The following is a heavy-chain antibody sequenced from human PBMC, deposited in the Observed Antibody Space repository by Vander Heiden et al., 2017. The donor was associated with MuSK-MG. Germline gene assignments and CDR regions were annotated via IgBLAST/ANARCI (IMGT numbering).Heavy chain of an antibody. V-gene: IGHV3-21*02. CDR3: ASYYTTGWNPWYLDV. CDR2: ISSSSSYL. CDR1: GFTFSRYT. Sequence: DVQLVESGGGLVEPGGSLRLSCAASGFTFSRYTISWVRQAPGKGLECVSSISSSSSYLYYADSVKGRFTISRDNAKNSLYLQMNSLRDEDTAVYYCASYYTTGWNPWYLDVWGRGTLVNVAS. D-gene: IGHD6-19*01. J-gene: IGHJ2*01.